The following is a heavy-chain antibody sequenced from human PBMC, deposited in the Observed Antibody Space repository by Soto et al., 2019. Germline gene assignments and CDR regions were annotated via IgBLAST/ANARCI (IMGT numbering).Heavy chain of an antibody. D-gene: IGHD6-19*01. Sequence: PGGSLRLSCAASGFTFSSYAMSWVRQAPGKGLEWVSAISGSGGSTYYAESVKGRFTISRDNSKNTLYLQMNSLRAEDTAVYYCAKDSSGWYMRNWFDPWGQGTLVTVSS. CDR2: ISGSGGST. J-gene: IGHJ5*02. CDR1: GFTFSSYA. V-gene: IGHV3-23*01. CDR3: AKDSSGWYMRNWFDP.